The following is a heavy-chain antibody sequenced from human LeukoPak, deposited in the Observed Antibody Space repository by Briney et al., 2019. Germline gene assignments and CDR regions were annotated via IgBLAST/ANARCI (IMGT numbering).Heavy chain of an antibody. CDR1: GYTFTNYD. CDR2: MNPNSGNT. V-gene: IGHV1-8*03. D-gene: IGHD2-15*01. CDR3: ALGLYPLVSVVAAAIDAFDI. J-gene: IGHJ3*02. Sequence: ASVKVSCKASGYTFTNYDINWVRQATGQGLEWMGWMNPNSGNTGYAQKFRGRVTITRNTSISTAYMELSSLRSEDTAVYYCALGLYPLVSVVAAAIDAFDIWGQGTMVTVSS.